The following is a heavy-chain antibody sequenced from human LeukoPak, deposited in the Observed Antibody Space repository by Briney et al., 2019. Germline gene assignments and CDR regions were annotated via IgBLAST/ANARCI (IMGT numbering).Heavy chain of an antibody. CDR1: GGSFSGYY. V-gene: IGHV4-34*01. J-gene: IGHJ6*03. D-gene: IGHD6-13*01. CDR2: INHSGST. Sequence: SETLSLTCAVYGGSFSGYYWSWIRQPPGEGLEWIGEINHSGSTNYNPSLKSRVTISVDTSKNQFSLKLSSVTAADTAVYYCARGFRYSSSWYDYYYYYMDVWGKGTTVTVSS. CDR3: ARGFRYSSSWYDYYYYYMDV.